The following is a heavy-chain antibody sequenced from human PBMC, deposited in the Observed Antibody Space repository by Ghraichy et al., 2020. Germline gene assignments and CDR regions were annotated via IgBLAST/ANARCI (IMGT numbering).Heavy chain of an antibody. CDR2: IYHSGNT. J-gene: IGHJ5*01. V-gene: IGHV4-4*02. Sequence: SETLSLTCAVSGGSISSRNWWSWVRQPPGKGLEWIGEIYHSGNTNYSPSLKGRVTISIDKSENHFSLRLTSVTAADTAIYYCVRDRNPTTVVEPPAIGWFDSWGQGTLVTVSS. CDR1: GGSISSRNW. CDR3: VRDRNPTTVVEPPAIGWFDS. D-gene: IGHD2-2*02.